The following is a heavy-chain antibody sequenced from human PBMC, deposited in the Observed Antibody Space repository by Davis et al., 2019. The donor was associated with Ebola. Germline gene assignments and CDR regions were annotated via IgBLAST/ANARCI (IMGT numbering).Heavy chain of an antibody. Sequence: GGSLRLSCAASGFTFSGSAMHWVRQASGKGLEWVGRIRSKANSYATAYAASVKGRFTISRDDSKNTAYLQMNSLRAEDTAVYYCARDGLYYDFWSGYNDYWGQGTLVTVSS. D-gene: IGHD3-3*01. CDR2: IRSKANSYAT. CDR3: ARDGLYYDFWSGYNDY. V-gene: IGHV3-73*01. J-gene: IGHJ4*02. CDR1: GFTFSGSA.